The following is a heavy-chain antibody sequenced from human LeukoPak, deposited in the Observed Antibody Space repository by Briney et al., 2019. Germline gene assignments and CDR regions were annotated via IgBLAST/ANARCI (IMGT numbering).Heavy chain of an antibody. CDR1: GGSINTGAYY. CDR2: IYYSGDT. D-gene: IGHD2-2*01. Sequence: SETLSLTCAVSGGSINTGAYYWRWIRQQPEKGLEWIGYIYYSGDTLYNPSLKRRVIVSLDMSKNQFSLRLNSVTAADTAVYYCAREDQGNAFDIWGQGTMVTVSS. J-gene: IGHJ3*02. V-gene: IGHV4-31*11. CDR3: AREDQGNAFDI.